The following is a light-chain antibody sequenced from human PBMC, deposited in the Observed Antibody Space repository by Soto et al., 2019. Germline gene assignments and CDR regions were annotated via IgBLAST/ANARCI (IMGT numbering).Light chain of an antibody. J-gene: IGKJ2*01. CDR2: DAS. CDR1: QSVSSY. V-gene: IGKV3-11*01. CDR3: QHRSNWPLYT. Sequence: EIVLTQSPATLSLSPGERATLSCRASQSVSSYLAWYQQKPGQAPRLLIYDASNRATGIPARFSGSGSGTDFTLTISSLEPEDVAFYYCQHRSNWPLYTFGQGTKLEIK.